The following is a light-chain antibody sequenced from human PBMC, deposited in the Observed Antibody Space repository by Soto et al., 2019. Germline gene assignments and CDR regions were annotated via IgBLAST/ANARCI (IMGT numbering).Light chain of an antibody. CDR1: QGISTW. J-gene: IGKJ5*01. CDR3: QQVNSFPIT. Sequence: DIQLTQSPSSVSASVGDRVTITCRASQGISTWLAWYQQKPGKAPKLLIYSATTWESGVPSRFSGSGSGTDFTLTISSLQPEDFATYYCQQVNSFPITFGQGTRLEI. CDR2: SAT. V-gene: IGKV1-12*01.